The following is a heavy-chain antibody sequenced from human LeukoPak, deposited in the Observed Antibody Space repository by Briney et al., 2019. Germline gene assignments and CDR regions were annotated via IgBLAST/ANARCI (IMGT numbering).Heavy chain of an antibody. CDR3: ARDNYYDSSGSLSGGAFDI. V-gene: IGHV3-30-3*01. D-gene: IGHD3-22*01. CDR1: GFTFSSYA. J-gene: IGHJ3*02. Sequence: GGSLRLSCAASGFTFSSYAMHWVRQAPGKGLEWVAVISYDGSNKYYADSVKGRFTISRDNSKNTLYLQMNSLRAEDTAVYYCARDNYYDSSGSLSGGAFDIRGQGTTVTVSS. CDR2: ISYDGSNK.